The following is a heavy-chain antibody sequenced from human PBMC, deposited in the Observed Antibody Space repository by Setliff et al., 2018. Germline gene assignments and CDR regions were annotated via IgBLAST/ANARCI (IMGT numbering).Heavy chain of an antibody. CDR3: AKNTVTSHYYYYYGMDV. Sequence: SVKVSCKASGYTFTSYDINWVRQATGQGLEWMGGIIPILGIANYAQKFQGRVTITADESTSTAYMELSSLRVEDTAVYYCAKNTVTSHYYYYYGMDVWGQGTTVTVSS. CDR1: GYTFTSYD. V-gene: IGHV1-69*10. J-gene: IGHJ6*02. D-gene: IGHD4-17*01. CDR2: IIPILGIA.